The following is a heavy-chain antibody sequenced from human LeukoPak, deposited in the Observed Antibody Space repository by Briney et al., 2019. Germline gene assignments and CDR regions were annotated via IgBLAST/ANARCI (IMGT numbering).Heavy chain of an antibody. J-gene: IGHJ4*02. CDR3: ARDLGNRGSLDY. CDR2: ISSSSYI. D-gene: IGHD1-26*01. V-gene: IGHV3-21*01. Sequence: GGSLRLSCAASGFTFSSYSMNWVRQAPGKGLEWVSSISSSSYIYYADSVKGRFTISRDNAKNSLYLQMNSLRAEDTAVYYCARDLGNRGSLDYWGQGTLVTVSS. CDR1: GFTFSSYS.